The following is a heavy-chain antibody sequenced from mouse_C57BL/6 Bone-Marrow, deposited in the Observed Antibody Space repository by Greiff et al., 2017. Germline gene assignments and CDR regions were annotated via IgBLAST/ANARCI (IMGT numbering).Heavy chain of an antibody. CDR1: GYTFTSYP. CDR3: ASCTTGEEYFDV. Sequence: QVQLQQPGAELVKPGASVKLSCKASGYTFTSYPMQWVKQMPGQGLEWIGEIDPSDSYTNYNQKFKGKATLTVDTSSSTVYMQLSRLTSEDSAVYYCASCTTGEEYFDVWGTGTTVTVSS. V-gene: IGHV1-50*01. CDR2: IDPSDSYT. J-gene: IGHJ1*03. D-gene: IGHD1-1*01.